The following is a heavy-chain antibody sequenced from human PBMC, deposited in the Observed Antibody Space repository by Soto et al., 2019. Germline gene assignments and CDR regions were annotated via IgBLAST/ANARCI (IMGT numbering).Heavy chain of an antibody. CDR1: GYTFTSYG. J-gene: IGHJ5*02. Sequence: ASVKVSCKASGYTFTSYGISWVRQAPGQGLEWMGWISAYNGNTNYAQKLQGRVTMTTDTSTSTAYMELRSLRSDDTAVYYCARLSLVGDYNWFEPWGQGTLVNFSS. CDR3: ARLSLVGDYNWFEP. V-gene: IGHV1-18*01. CDR2: ISAYNGNT. D-gene: IGHD1-26*01.